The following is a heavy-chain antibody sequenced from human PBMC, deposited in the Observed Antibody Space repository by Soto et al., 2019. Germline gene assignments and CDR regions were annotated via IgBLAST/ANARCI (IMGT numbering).Heavy chain of an antibody. CDR3: ARAAGDYKNTEEYNWFGP. Sequence: GGSLRLSCAASGFRFSDYYMNWIRQAPGKGLEWVSHISTSGNIIYYADSVKGRFTISRDNAKNTLYLQMHSLRGEDTAVYYCARAAGDYKNTEEYNWFGPWGQGTLVTVSS. D-gene: IGHD4-4*01. J-gene: IGHJ5*02. V-gene: IGHV3-11*01. CDR2: ISTSGNII. CDR1: GFRFSDYY.